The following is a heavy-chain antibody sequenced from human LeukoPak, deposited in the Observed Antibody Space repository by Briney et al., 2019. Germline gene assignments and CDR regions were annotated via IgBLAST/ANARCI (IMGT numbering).Heavy chain of an antibody. CDR3: VKDLLQVTMKKLDQ. J-gene: IGHJ4*02. D-gene: IGHD4-11*01. CDR2: IRSDGVDV. V-gene: IGHV3-64D*06. Sequence: GGSLRLSCSVSGFTFSSYAMHWVRQAPGKGLEYVSVIRSDGVDVYYTDSVKGRFTISRDNSKNTLYLQMSSLRPEDTAVYYCVKDLLQVTMKKLDQWGQGTLVTVS. CDR1: GFTFSSYA.